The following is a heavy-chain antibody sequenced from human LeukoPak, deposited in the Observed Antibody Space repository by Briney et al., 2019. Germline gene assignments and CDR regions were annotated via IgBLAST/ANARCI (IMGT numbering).Heavy chain of an antibody. CDR3: ARDPGYDSSGYWVYYFDY. Sequence: GGSLRLSCAASGFTFSSYEMNWVRQAPGKGLEWVSYISSSGSTIYYADSVKGRFTISRDNAKNSLYLQMNSLRAEDTAVYYCARDPGYDSSGYWVYYFDYWGQGTLVTVSS. CDR2: ISSSGSTI. CDR1: GFTFSSYE. D-gene: IGHD3-22*01. J-gene: IGHJ4*02. V-gene: IGHV3-48*03.